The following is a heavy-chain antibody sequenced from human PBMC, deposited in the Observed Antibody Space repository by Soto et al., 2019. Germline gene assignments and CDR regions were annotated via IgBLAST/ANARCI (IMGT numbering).Heavy chain of an antibody. D-gene: IGHD5-12*01. J-gene: IGHJ4*02. CDR3: AREVGGLIDY. Sequence: PSETLSLTCTVSGGSISSDYWSWIRQPPGKGLEWIGYIYYSENTNYNPSLKSRVTISLDTSKKQFSLKLSSVTAADTAVYYCAREVGGLIDYWGQGTLVTVSS. CDR1: GGSISSDY. V-gene: IGHV4-59*01. CDR2: IYYSENT.